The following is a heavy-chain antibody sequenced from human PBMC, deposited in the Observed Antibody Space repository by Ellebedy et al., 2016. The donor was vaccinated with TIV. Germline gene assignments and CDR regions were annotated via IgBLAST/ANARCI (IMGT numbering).Heavy chain of an antibody. J-gene: IGHJ4*02. Sequence: GESLKISCAASGFSFNTFGMPWVRQAPGKGLEWVAVISFDGVLMYYSDSVKDRFTISRDNSKSTLYLQMNGLRPEDTAVYYCAKEYHSRGYGAFFDYWGQGALVTVSS. D-gene: IGHD3-22*01. V-gene: IGHV3-30*18. CDR2: ISFDGVLM. CDR1: GFSFNTFG. CDR3: AKEYHSRGYGAFFDY.